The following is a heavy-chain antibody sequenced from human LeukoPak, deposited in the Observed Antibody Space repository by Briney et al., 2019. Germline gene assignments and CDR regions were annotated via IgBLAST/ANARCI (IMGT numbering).Heavy chain of an antibody. CDR2: IDWDDDK. J-gene: IGHJ4*02. Sequence: SGPTLVNPTQTLTLTCTFSGFSLSTSGVCVSWIRQPPGKALEWLALIDWDDDKYYSTSLKTRLTISKDTSKNRVVLTMTNMDPVDTATYYCARMSDTALFSPYFDYWGQGTQVTVSS. D-gene: IGHD5-18*01. CDR1: GFSLSTSGVC. V-gene: IGHV2-70*01. CDR3: ARMSDTALFSPYFDY.